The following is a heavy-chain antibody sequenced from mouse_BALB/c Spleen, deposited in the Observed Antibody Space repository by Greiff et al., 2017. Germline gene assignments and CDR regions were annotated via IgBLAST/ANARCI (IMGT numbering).Heavy chain of an antibody. J-gene: IGHJ2*01. Sequence: VQLQESGPELVKPGASVKMSCKASGYTFTSYYIHWVKQRPGQGLEWIGWIYPGDGSTKYNEKFKGKTTLTADKSSSTAYMLLSSLTSEDSAIYCCARVEENYFDYWGQGTTLTVSS. CDR2: IYPGDGST. V-gene: IGHV1S56*01. CDR1: GYTFTSYY. D-gene: IGHD1-1*02. CDR3: ARVEENYFDY.